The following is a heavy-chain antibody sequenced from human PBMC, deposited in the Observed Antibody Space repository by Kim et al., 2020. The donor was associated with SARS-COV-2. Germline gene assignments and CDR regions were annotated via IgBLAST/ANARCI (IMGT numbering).Heavy chain of an antibody. D-gene: IGHD4-4*01. CDR3: ARVWDSNHHDY. CDR2: T. J-gene: IGHJ4*02. Sequence: TYHADAVKSRITISRDNTKNTQYLQMNSLRVEDTAVYFCARVWDSNHHDYWGQGTLVTVSS. V-gene: IGHV3-53*01.